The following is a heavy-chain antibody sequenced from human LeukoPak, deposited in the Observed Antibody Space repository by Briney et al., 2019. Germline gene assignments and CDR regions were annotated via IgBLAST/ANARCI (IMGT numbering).Heavy chain of an antibody. D-gene: IGHD6-13*01. Sequence: GGSLRLSCAASGFTFSSYSMSWVRQAPGKGLEWVSSISGSGGSTYYADSVKGRFTISRDNSKNTLYLQMNSVRAEDTAVYYCAKGLKGSSWHGDDYWGQGTLVTVS. J-gene: IGHJ4*02. CDR1: GFTFSSYS. CDR2: ISGSGGST. CDR3: AKGLKGSSWHGDDY. V-gene: IGHV3-23*01.